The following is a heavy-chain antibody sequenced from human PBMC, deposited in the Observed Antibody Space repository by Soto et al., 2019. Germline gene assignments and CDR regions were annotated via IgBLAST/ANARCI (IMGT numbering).Heavy chain of an antibody. Sequence: PGGSLRLSCAASGFSFSSHGINWVRQTPGKGPVWVSRINDDGNSTKSADSVKGRFTIARDNAKNTVFLQMSSLSAEATAVYFCARGVIAATETIQWFHHWGQGTLVTVSS. V-gene: IGHV3-74*03. D-gene: IGHD6-6*01. CDR3: ARGVIAATETIQWFHH. J-gene: IGHJ5*02. CDR1: GFSFSSHG. CDR2: INDDGNST.